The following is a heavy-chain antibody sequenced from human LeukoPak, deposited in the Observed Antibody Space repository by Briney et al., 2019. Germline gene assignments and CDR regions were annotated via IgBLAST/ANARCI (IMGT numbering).Heavy chain of an antibody. D-gene: IGHD3-22*01. J-gene: IGHJ5*02. CDR1: GFTFSSYS. V-gene: IGHV3-21*01. Sequence: PGGSLRLSCAASGFTFSSYSMNWVRQAPGKGLEWVSSISSSSSYIYYADSVKGRFTISRDNAKNSLYLQMNSLRAEDTAVYYCARAPYDSSGYYYGVGFDPWGQGTLVTVSS. CDR2: ISSSSSYI. CDR3: ARAPYDSSGYYYGVGFDP.